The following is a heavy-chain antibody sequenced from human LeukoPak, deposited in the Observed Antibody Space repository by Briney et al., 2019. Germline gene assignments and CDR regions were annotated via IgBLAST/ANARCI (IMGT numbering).Heavy chain of an antibody. D-gene: IGHD3-22*01. V-gene: IGHV4-59*08. Sequence: PSETLSLTCTVSGGSISSYYWSWTRQPPGKGLEWIGYIYYSGSTNYNPSLKSRVTISVDTSKNQFSLKLSSVTAADTAVYYCARHLPPQYYYDSSGYYYGGDWFDPWGQGTLVTVSS. CDR2: IYYSGST. CDR1: GGSISSYY. J-gene: IGHJ5*02. CDR3: ARHLPPQYYYDSSGYYYGGDWFDP.